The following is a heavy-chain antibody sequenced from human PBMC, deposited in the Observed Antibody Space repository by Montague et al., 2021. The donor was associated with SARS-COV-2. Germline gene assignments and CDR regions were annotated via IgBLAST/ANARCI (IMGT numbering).Heavy chain of an antibody. J-gene: IGHJ3*01. Sequence: SLRLSCAASGFTFSDSYMTWIRQTPGRGLEWISYISPYGTTIYYKDSVRCRFTVSRDNAKNSLYLLMNSLTVPDTAVYYCAREEGRDYHVKVFDVWGRGTVVTVSA. CDR2: ISPYGTTI. D-gene: IGHD4-17*01. CDR1: GFTFSDSY. V-gene: IGHV3-11*01. CDR3: AREEGRDYHVKVFDV.